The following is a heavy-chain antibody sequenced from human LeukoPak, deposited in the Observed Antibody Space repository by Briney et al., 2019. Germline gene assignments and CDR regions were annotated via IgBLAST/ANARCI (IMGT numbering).Heavy chain of an antibody. V-gene: IGHV4-39*01. D-gene: IGHD3-22*01. Sequence: SATLSLTCTVSGGSISSSSYYWGWIRQPPGKGLEWIQSIHYRGSTYYNPSLKSRVTISVDTSKNQFSLKVSPVTAADTAVYYCARFKGDGSGYYYDYWGQGTLVTVSS. J-gene: IGHJ4*02. CDR2: IHYRGST. CDR1: GGSISSSSYY. CDR3: ARFKGDGSGYYYDY.